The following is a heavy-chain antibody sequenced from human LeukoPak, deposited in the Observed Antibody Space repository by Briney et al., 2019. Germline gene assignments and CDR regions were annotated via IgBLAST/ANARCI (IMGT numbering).Heavy chain of an antibody. CDR2: IKSKTDGGTT. Sequence: GGSLRLSCAASGFTFSNAWMSWVRQAPGKGLEWVGRIKSKTDGGTTDYAAPVKGRFTISRDDSKNTLYLQMNSLKTEDTAVCYCTTLTYYYGSGRYPVDYWGQGTLVTVSS. J-gene: IGHJ4*02. D-gene: IGHD3-10*01. V-gene: IGHV3-15*01. CDR1: GFTFSNAW. CDR3: TTLTYYYGSGRYPVDY.